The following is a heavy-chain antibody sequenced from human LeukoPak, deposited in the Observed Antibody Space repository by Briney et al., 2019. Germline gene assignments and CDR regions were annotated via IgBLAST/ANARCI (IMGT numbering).Heavy chain of an antibody. Sequence: PGGSLRLSCAASGFTFSSYSMNWVRQAPGKGLEWVSSISSSSSYIYYADPVKGRFTISRDNAKNSLYLQMNSLRAEDTAVYYCAREPDYGDYPGPFDYWGQGTLVTVSS. J-gene: IGHJ4*02. CDR3: AREPDYGDYPGPFDY. V-gene: IGHV3-21*01. CDR2: ISSSSSYI. CDR1: GFTFSSYS. D-gene: IGHD4-17*01.